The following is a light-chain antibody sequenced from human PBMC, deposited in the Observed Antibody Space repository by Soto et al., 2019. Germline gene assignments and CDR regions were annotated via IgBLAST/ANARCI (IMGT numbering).Light chain of an antibody. CDR1: QSVSSSH. CDR3: QQYGYSPIT. Sequence: ETLLTQSPGTLSFSPGERATLSFIASQSVSSSHLAWYQHKPGQAPRLLIYAASSRATGSPDRFSGGGSGTDSTLTISRLEPEDFAVYYCQQYGYSPITFGQGTRLEIK. J-gene: IGKJ5*01. CDR2: AAS. V-gene: IGKV3-20*01.